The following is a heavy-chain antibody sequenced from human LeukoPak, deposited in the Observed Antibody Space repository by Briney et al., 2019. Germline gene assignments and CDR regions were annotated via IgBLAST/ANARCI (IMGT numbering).Heavy chain of an antibody. CDR2: FDPEDGET. CDR1: GYTLTELS. Sequence: GAPVKVSCKVSGYTLTELSMHWVRQAPGKGLEWMGGFDPEDGETIYAQKFQGRVTMTEDTSTDTAYMELSSLRSEDTAVYYCARESTDIVVVVAAKRKNWFDPWGQGTLVTVSS. J-gene: IGHJ5*02. V-gene: IGHV1-24*01. D-gene: IGHD2-15*01. CDR3: ARESTDIVVVVAAKRKNWFDP.